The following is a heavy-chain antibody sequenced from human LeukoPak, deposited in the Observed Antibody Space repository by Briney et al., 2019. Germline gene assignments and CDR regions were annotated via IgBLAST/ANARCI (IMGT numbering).Heavy chain of an antibody. D-gene: IGHD6-19*01. CDR2: IKQDGSEK. CDR1: GFTFSSYW. J-gene: IGHJ4*02. Sequence: PGGSLRLSCAASGFTFSSYWMSWVRQAPGKGLEWVANIKQDGSEKYYVDSVKGRFTISRDNAKNSLYLQMNSLRAEDTAVYYCARDKSFLGIAVAGIDYWGQGTLVTVSS. CDR3: ARDKSFLGIAVAGIDY. V-gene: IGHV3-7*01.